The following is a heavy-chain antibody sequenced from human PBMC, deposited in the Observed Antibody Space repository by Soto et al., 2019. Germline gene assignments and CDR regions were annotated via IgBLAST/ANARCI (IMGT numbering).Heavy chain of an antibody. J-gene: IGHJ4*02. CDR3: TRAAWFPYLSFY. Sequence: PGGSLRLSCAASGFTFSLFELQWVRQAPGKGLEWISYISSSGPTAYYASSVEGRFTISRDNANNSVYLQMDSLRAEDTALYYCTRAAWFPYLSFYWGQGALVTVSS. CDR1: GFTFSLFE. V-gene: IGHV3-48*03. CDR2: ISSSGPTA. D-gene: IGHD3-10*01.